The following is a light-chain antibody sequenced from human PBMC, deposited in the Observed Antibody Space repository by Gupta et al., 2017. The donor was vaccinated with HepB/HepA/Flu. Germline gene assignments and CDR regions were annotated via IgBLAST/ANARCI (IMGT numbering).Light chain of an antibody. CDR3: QHSYLTHP. CDR2: SAS. CDR1: QSITNH. V-gene: IGKV1-39*01. Sequence: DIQMTQSPSSLSASVGDRVTITCRASQSITNHLNWYQQKPGKAPKVLIYSASSLQGGVPARFSGRGSGKEFARTSTRLQTEAFDNYYCQHSYLTHPFGQGTRLEIK. J-gene: IGKJ5*01.